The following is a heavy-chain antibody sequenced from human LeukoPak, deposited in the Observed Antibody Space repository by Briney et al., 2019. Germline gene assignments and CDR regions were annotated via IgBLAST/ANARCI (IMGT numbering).Heavy chain of an antibody. J-gene: IGHJ4*02. CDR2: VSMSSSSK. CDR1: GFTFSNYG. V-gene: IGHV3-48*01. D-gene: IGHD4-23*01. Sequence: GGSLRLSCAASGFTFSNYGMNWVRQAPGKGLEWVSYVSMSSSSKYYADSVRGRFTVSRDNAKNSLYLQMNSLRAEDTAVYYCATNGGDNSFDSWGQGTLVTVSS. CDR3: ATNGGDNSFDS.